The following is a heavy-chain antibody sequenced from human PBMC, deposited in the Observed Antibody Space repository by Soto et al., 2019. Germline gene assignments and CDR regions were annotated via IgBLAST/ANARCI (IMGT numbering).Heavy chain of an antibody. Sequence: SETLSLTCTVSGGSISSYYWSWIRQPPGKGLEWIGYIYYSGSTNYNPSLKSRVTISVDTSKNQFSLKLSSVTAADTAVYYCARESRGGNVDYWGQGTLVTVSS. J-gene: IGHJ4*02. D-gene: IGHD5-12*01. CDR2: IYYSGST. CDR3: ARESRGGNVDY. V-gene: IGHV4-59*01. CDR1: GGSISSYY.